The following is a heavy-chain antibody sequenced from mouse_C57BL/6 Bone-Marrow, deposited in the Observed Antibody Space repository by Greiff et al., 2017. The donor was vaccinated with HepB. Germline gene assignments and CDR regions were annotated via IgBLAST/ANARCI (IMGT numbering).Heavy chain of an antibody. CDR2: IYPRSGNT. D-gene: IGHD1-1*01. CDR1: GYTFTSYG. V-gene: IGHV1-81*01. J-gene: IGHJ2*01. Sequence: VQLQESGAELARPGASVKLSCKASGYTFTSYGISWVKQRTGQGLEWIGEIYPRSGNTYYNEKFKGKATLTADKSSSTAYMELRSLTSEDSAVYFCARKDYGSSYGFDYWGQGTTLTVSS. CDR3: ARKDYGSSYGFDY.